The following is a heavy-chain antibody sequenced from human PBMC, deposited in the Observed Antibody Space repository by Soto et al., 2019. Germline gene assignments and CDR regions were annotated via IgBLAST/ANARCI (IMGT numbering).Heavy chain of an antibody. CDR2: IWYDGSNK. CDR3: ARDYDFCFDY. CDR1: GFTFSSYG. V-gene: IGHV3-33*01. Sequence: QVQLVESGGGVVQPGRSLRLSCAASGFTFSSYGMHWVRQAPGKGLEWVAVIWYDGSNKYYADSVKGRLTISGDNSKNTLYLQMNSLRAEDTAVYYCARDYDFCFDYWRQGSLATVSS. J-gene: IGHJ4*02. D-gene: IGHD3-3*01.